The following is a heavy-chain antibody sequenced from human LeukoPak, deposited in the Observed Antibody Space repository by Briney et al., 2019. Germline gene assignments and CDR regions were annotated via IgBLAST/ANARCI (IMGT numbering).Heavy chain of an antibody. CDR2: ISYDGSNK. CDR1: GFTFSTYA. J-gene: IGHJ4*02. CDR3: ARSMPYSSGFDY. D-gene: IGHD6-19*01. Sequence: GRSLRLSCAASGFTFSTYAMHWVRQAPGKGLEWVAVISYDGSNKYYADSVKGRFTISRDRSKNTLYLQMNSLRAEDTAVYYCARSMPYSSGFDYWGQGTLVTVSS. V-gene: IGHV3-30-3*01.